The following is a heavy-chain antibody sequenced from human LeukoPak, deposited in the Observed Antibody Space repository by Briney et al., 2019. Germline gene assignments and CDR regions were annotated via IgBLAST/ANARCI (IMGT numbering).Heavy chain of an antibody. V-gene: IGHV3-23*01. CDR1: GSTFSNYA. J-gene: IGHJ6*03. CDR3: AHGNTCTSPNCLGYYYFYMDV. Sequence: WGSLRLSCAASGSTFSNYAMNWVRQAPGRGREWVSGFSGRGGTTYYADSVKGRFTISRDNSKNTLYLQMNSLRVEDTAVYYCAHGNTCTSPNCLGYYYFYMDVWGKGTTVTVSS. D-gene: IGHD2-8*01. CDR2: FSGRGGTT.